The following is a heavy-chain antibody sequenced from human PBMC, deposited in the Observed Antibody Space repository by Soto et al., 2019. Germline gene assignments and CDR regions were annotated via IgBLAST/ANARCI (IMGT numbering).Heavy chain of an antibody. Sequence: GGSLRLSCAASGFTFSSYAMSWVRQAPGKGLEWVSAISGSGGSTYYADSVKGRFTISRDNSKNTLYLQMNSLRAEDTAVYYCAKERLYCSGGSCYVRFDYWGQGTLVTVSS. CDR3: AKERLYCSGGSCYVRFDY. CDR2: ISGSGGST. V-gene: IGHV3-23*01. J-gene: IGHJ4*02. CDR1: GFTFSSYA. D-gene: IGHD2-15*01.